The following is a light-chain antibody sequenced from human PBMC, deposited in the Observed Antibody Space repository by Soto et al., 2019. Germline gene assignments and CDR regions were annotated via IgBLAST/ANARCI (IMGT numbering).Light chain of an antibody. J-gene: IGLJ1*01. CDR3: SSYTSSSTLIV. CDR2: DVS. CDR1: SSDFGGYNY. Sequence: QSALTQPASVSGSPGQSITLSCTGTSSDFGGYNYVSWYQQHPGKAPKLMIYDVSNRPSGVSNRFSGSKSGNTASLTISGLQAEDEADYYCSSYTSSSTLIVFGTGTKVTVL. V-gene: IGLV2-14*01.